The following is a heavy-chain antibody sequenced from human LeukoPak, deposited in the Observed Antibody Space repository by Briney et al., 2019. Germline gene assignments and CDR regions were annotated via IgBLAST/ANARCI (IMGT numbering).Heavy chain of an antibody. J-gene: IGHJ6*03. V-gene: IGHV1-69*13. Sequence: SVKVTCKASGGTFSSYAISWVRQAPGQGLEWMGGIIPIFGTANYAQEFQGRVTITSDESTSTASMELSSLRSEDTAVYYCATLTELEPTGDYMAVWGKGTTVTVSS. CDR2: IIPIFGTA. CDR1: GGTFSSYA. D-gene: IGHD1-1*01. CDR3: ATLTELEPTGDYMAV.